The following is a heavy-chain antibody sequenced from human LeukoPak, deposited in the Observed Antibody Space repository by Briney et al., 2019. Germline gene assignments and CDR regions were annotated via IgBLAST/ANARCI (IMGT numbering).Heavy chain of an antibody. J-gene: IGHJ4*02. D-gene: IGHD3-16*01. V-gene: IGHV4-59*01. Sequence: NPSETLFLTCTVSDDSISDYYRGWIRQPPGRGLEWIGYFHNSGTSTYNPSLKSRVTISADTSKNQFSLKLNSLTTADTAVYYCTRGAGWLIDYWGQGILVTVSS. CDR3: TRGAGWLIDY. CDR2: FHNSGTS. CDR1: DDSISDYY.